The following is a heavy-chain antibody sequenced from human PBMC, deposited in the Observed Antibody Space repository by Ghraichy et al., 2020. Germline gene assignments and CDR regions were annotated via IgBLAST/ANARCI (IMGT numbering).Heavy chain of an antibody. J-gene: IGHJ6*02. CDR3: ARGRITIFGVVIYYYYGMDV. CDR2: INHSGST. D-gene: IGHD3-3*01. CDR1: GGSFSGYY. V-gene: IGHV4-34*01. Sequence: ETLSLTCAVYGGSFSGYYWSWIRQPPGKGLEWIGEINHSGSTNYNPSLKSRVTISVDTSKNQFSLKLSSVTAADTAVYYCARGRITIFGVVIYYYYGMDVWGQGTTVTVSS.